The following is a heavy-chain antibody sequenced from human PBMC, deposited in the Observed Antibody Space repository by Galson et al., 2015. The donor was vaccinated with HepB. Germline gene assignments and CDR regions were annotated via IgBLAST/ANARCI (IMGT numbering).Heavy chain of an antibody. CDR2: LSPNSLSI. V-gene: IGHV3-9*01. J-gene: IGHJ4*02. CDR1: GFIFEEHA. D-gene: IGHD4-23*01. Sequence: SLRLSCAASGFIFEEHAMHWVRQPPGKGLEWVAGLSPNSLSIGYADSVKGRFTISRDNAKKSLYLEMNSLRPEDTALYYCAKDCSGNVCFYFDEWGQGTPVTVSS. CDR3: AKDCSGNVCFYFDE.